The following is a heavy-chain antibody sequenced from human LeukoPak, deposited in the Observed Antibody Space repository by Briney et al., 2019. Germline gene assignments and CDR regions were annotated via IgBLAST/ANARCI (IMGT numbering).Heavy chain of an antibody. CDR1: GGSISSSSYY. J-gene: IGHJ4*02. CDR3: ASPYSSSWYVKEYYFDY. Sequence: SETLSLTCTVSGGSISSSSYYRGWIRQPPGKGLEWIGSIYYSGSTYYNPSLKSRVTISVDTSKNQFSLKLSSVTAADTAVYYCASPYSSSWYVKEYYFDYWGQGTLVTVSS. V-gene: IGHV4-39*01. CDR2: IYYSGST. D-gene: IGHD6-13*01.